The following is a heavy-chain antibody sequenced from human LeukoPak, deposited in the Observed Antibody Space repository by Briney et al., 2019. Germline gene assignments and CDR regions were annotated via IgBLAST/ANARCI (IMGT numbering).Heavy chain of an antibody. J-gene: IGHJ6*02. CDR3: ARAETYDFWSGYNDYYYGMDV. D-gene: IGHD3-3*01. CDR2: MNPNSGNT. V-gene: IGHV1-8*01. CDR1: GYTFTSYD. Sequence: ASVKVSCKASGYTFTSYDINWVRQATGQGLEWMGWMNPNSGNTGYAQKFQGRVTMTRNTSISTAYMELSSLRSGDTAVYYCARAETYDFWSGYNDYYYGMDVWGQGTTVTVSS.